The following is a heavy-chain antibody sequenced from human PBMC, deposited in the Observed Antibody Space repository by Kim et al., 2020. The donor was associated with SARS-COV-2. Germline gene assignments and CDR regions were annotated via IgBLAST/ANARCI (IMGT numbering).Heavy chain of an antibody. CDR1: GYTFTSYD. CDR2: MNPNSGNT. Sequence: ASVKVSCKASGYTFTSYDINWVRQATGQGLEWMGWMNPNSGNTGYAQKFQGRVTMTRNTSISTAYMELSSLRSEDTAVYYCVRGGGPKMKNYYYYYGMDVWGQGTTVTVSS. V-gene: IGHV1-8*01. D-gene: IGHD1-26*01. J-gene: IGHJ6*02. CDR3: VRGGGPKMKNYYYYYGMDV.